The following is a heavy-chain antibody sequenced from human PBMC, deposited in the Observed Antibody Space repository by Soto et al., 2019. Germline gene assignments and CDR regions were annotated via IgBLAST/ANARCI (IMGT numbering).Heavy chain of an antibody. CDR2: INPNSGGT. J-gene: IGHJ6*02. Sequence: GASVKVSCKASGYTFTGYYMHWVRQAPGQGLEWMGWINPNSGGTNYAQKFQGRVTMTRDTSISTAYMELSRLRSDDTAVYYCARTPTIFGVVVCMDVWGQGTTVTVSS. CDR1: GYTFTGYY. D-gene: IGHD3-3*01. CDR3: ARTPTIFGVVVCMDV. V-gene: IGHV1-2*02.